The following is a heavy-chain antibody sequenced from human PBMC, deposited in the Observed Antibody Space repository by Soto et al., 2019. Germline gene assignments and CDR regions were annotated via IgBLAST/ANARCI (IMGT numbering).Heavy chain of an antibody. Sequence: QVQLQESGPGLVKPSQTLSLTCTVSGGSISSGGYYWSWIRQHPGKGLGWIGYIYYSGSTYYNPSLKSRVTISVDTSKNQFSLKLSSVTAADTAVYYCARDNDSGSIFYYWGQGTLVTVSS. CDR2: IYYSGST. CDR1: GGSISSGGYY. J-gene: IGHJ4*02. V-gene: IGHV4-31*03. CDR3: ARDNDSGSIFYY. D-gene: IGHD3-10*01.